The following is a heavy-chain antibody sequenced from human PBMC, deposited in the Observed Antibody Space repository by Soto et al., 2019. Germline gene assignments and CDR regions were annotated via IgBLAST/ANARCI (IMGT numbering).Heavy chain of an antibody. Sequence: ASVKVSCKASGYTFTGYYMHWVRQAPGQGLEWMGWINPNSGGTNYAQKFQGWVTMTRETSISTAYMELSRLRSDDTAVYYCAREFYGSGEGGMDVWGQGTTVTVSS. D-gene: IGHD3-10*01. V-gene: IGHV1-2*04. CDR2: INPNSGGT. CDR3: AREFYGSGEGGMDV. CDR1: GYTFTGYY. J-gene: IGHJ6*02.